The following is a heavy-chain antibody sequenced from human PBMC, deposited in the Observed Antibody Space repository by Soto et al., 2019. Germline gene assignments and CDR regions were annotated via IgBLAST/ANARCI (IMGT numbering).Heavy chain of an antibody. CDR1: GGSISSSSYY. CDR3: ARRAHDSGYVFQQWGI. D-gene: IGHD5-12*01. CDR2: IYYSGST. Sequence: LETLSLTSTVSGGSISSSSYYWGWIRQPPGKGLEWIGSIYYSGSTYYNPSLKSRVTISVDTSKNQFSLKLSSVTAADTAVYYCARRAHDSGYVFQQWGIWGQGTLVTVSS. V-gene: IGHV4-39*01. J-gene: IGHJ4*02.